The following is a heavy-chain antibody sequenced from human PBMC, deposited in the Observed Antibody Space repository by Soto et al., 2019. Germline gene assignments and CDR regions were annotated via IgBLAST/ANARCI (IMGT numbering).Heavy chain of an antibody. CDR2: IYPGDSDT. V-gene: IGHV5-51*01. CDR1: GYSFTSYW. J-gene: IGHJ6*02. Sequence: GESLKISCKGSGYSFTSYWIGWVRQMPGKGLEWMGIIYPGDSDTRYSPSFQGQVTISADKSISTAYLQWSSLKASDTAMYYCARLSSYCSSTSSYNPPVYGMDVWGQGTTVTVSS. CDR3: ARLSSYCSSTSSYNPPVYGMDV. D-gene: IGHD2-2*02.